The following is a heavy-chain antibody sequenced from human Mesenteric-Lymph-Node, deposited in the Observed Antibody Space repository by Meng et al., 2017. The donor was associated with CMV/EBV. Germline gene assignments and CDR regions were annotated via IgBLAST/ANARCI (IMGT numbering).Heavy chain of an antibody. Sequence: GESLKISCAASGFTFSSYGMNWVRQAPGKGLEWVSYISSSSSTIYYADSVKGRFTISRDNSKNTLYLQMNSLRAEDTAVYYCARDYAGMDVWGQGTTVTVSS. D-gene: IGHD3-16*01. CDR2: ISSSSSTI. CDR1: GFTFSSYG. V-gene: IGHV3-48*01. CDR3: ARDYAGMDV. J-gene: IGHJ6*02.